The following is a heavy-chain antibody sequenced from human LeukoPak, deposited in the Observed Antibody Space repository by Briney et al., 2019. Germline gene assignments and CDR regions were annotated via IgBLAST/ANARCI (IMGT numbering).Heavy chain of an antibody. V-gene: IGHV3-33*01. J-gene: IGHJ4*02. Sequence: GRSLRLSGAASGFTFSSYGMHWVRQAPGKGLEWVAVIWYDGSNKYYADSVKGRFTISRDNSKNTLYLQMNSLRAEDTAVYYCARGQPGDPIDYWGQGTLVTVSS. CDR3: ARGQPGDPIDY. CDR2: IWYDGSNK. CDR1: GFTFSSYG. D-gene: IGHD1-14*01.